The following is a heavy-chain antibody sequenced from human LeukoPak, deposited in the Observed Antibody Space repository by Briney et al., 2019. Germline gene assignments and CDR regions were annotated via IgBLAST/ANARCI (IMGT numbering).Heavy chain of an antibody. D-gene: IGHD3-22*01. CDR3: ATGDYDSSGYPNWFDP. CDR1: GYTLTELS. Sequence: ASVKVSRKVSGYTLTELSMHWVRQAPGTGLEWMGGFDPEDGETIYAQKFQGRATMTEDTSTDTAYMELSSLRSEDTAVYYCATGDYDSSGYPNWFDPWGQGTLVTVSS. V-gene: IGHV1-24*01. CDR2: FDPEDGET. J-gene: IGHJ5*02.